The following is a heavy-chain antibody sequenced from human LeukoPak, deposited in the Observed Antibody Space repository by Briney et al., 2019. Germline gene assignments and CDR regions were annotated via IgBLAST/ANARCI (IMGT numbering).Heavy chain of an antibody. J-gene: IGHJ6*02. CDR1: GDSVSSNSAA. V-gene: IGHV6-1*01. D-gene: IGHD3-10*01. CDR3: ARTTLVRGVIKDSYYHAMDV. Sequence: SQTLSLTCAISGDSVSSNSAAWNWIRQSPSKGLEWLGRTYYKSKWYNDYAVSVKSRIIINPDTSKNQFSLQLNSVTPEDTAVYFCARTTLVRGVIKDSYYHAMDVWGQGTTVTVSS. CDR2: TYYKSKWYN.